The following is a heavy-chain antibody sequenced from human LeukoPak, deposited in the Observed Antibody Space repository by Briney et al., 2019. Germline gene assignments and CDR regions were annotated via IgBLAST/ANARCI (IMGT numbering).Heavy chain of an antibody. CDR2: ISSSGRST. CDR3: AKYDVKTLSD. J-gene: IGHJ4*02. D-gene: IGHD1-1*01. V-gene: IGHV3-23*01. Sequence: GGSLRLSCAASRFTFSNYAMSWVRQAPGKGLDRVSAISSSGRSTYYADPVKGRFTISRDNAKNTLYLQSNSLRAEDTAVYYCAKYDVKTLSDWGQGTLVTVSS. CDR1: RFTFSNYA.